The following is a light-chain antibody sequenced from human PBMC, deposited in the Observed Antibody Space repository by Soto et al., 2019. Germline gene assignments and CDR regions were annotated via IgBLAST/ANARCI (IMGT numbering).Light chain of an antibody. J-gene: IGKJ1*01. Sequence: EIVMTQSPATLSVSPGERATLSCRASQSVRSNLAWYQQKPGQAPRLLIYGASTRATGIPARFSGSGSGTEFTLTISSLQSEDFAVYYCQQYGSSPRTFGQGTKVEMK. V-gene: IGKV3-15*01. CDR3: QQYGSSPRT. CDR2: GAS. CDR1: QSVRSN.